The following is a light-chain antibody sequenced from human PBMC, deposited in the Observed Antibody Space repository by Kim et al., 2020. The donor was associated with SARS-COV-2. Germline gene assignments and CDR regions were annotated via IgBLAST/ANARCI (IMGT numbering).Light chain of an antibody. CDR2: EVT. J-gene: IGLJ1*01. Sequence: QSALTQPPSASGSPGQSVTISCTGTRYDVGAYDYVSWYQHHPGKAPKLIIGEVTKRPSGVPDRFSGSKSGNTASLTVSGLQAEDEADYYRSSYAGSNSFVFGTGTKVTVL. CDR1: RYDVGAYDY. V-gene: IGLV2-8*01. CDR3: SSYAGSNSFV.